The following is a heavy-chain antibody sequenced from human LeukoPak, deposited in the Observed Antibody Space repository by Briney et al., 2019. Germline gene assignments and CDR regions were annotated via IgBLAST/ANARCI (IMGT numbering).Heavy chain of an antibody. D-gene: IGHD1-26*01. CDR2: ISSSSSYI. Sequence: PGGSLRLSCAASGFAFSSYSMNWVRQAPGKGLEWVSSISSSSSYIYYADSVKGRFTISRDNAKNSLYLQMNSLRAEDTAVYYCARVMGLDSGSSRRFDYWGQGTLVTVSS. V-gene: IGHV3-21*01. CDR3: ARVMGLDSGSSRRFDY. J-gene: IGHJ4*02. CDR1: GFAFSSYS.